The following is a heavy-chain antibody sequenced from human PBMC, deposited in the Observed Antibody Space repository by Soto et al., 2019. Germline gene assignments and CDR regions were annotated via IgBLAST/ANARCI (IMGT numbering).Heavy chain of an antibody. V-gene: IGHV3-9*01. D-gene: IGHD3-10*01. CDR2: ISWNSGSI. Sequence: GGSLRLSCAAFGFTFDDYAMHWVRQAPGKGLEWVSGISWNSGSIDYADSVKGRFTISRDNAENSLYLQMNSLRAEDTAFYYCAKDIREGFGYDAFDIWGQGTMVTVSS. CDR1: GFTFDDYA. J-gene: IGHJ3*02. CDR3: AKDIREGFGYDAFDI.